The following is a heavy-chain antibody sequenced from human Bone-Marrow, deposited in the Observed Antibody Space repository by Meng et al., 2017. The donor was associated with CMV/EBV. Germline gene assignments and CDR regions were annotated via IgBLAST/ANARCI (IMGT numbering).Heavy chain of an antibody. V-gene: IGHV3-15*01. D-gene: IGHD3-16*01. Sequence: CAASGFTFSTAWVRWVRRAPGKGLEWVVRIKSKTDVETTHYASPVKGRFTISRHDSKSTLCLQMNSLSTEDTGVYYCTTIWGRGIDYWGQGTLVTVSS. CDR3: TTIWGRGIDY. CDR2: IKSKTDVETT. J-gene: IGHJ4*02. CDR1: GFTFSTAW.